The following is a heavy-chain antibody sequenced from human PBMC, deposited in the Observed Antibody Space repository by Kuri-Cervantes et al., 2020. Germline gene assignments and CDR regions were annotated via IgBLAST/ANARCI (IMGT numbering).Heavy chain of an antibody. D-gene: IGHD6-19*01. CDR1: GYTFTSYA. V-gene: IGHV7-4-1*02. CDR2: INTNTGNP. Sequence: ASVKVSCKASGYTFTSYAMNWVRQAPGQGLEWMGWINTNTGNPTYAQGFTGRFVFSLDTSVSTAYLQISSLKAEGTAVYYCAREGAVAGTVKGFDFDYWGQGTLVTVSS. J-gene: IGHJ4*02. CDR3: AREGAVAGTVKGFDFDY.